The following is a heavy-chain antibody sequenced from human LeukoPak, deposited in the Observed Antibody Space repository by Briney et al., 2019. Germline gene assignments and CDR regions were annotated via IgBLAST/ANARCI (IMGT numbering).Heavy chain of an antibody. Sequence: SETLSLTCTVSVGSINSHYGSWIRQPPGKGLQWIGDIYYSERTNYNPSLRSRVTISVDTSKNQLSLKLTSVLAADTAMYYCVRRDNTGWNYFDHWGQGILVTVSS. CDR3: VRRDNTGWNYFDH. J-gene: IGHJ4*02. CDR2: IYYSERT. V-gene: IGHV4-59*08. D-gene: IGHD6-19*01. CDR1: VGSINSHY.